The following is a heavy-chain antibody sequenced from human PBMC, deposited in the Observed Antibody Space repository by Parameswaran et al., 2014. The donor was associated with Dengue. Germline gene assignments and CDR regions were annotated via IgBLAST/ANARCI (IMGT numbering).Heavy chain of an antibody. V-gene: IGHV1-8*01. J-gene: IGHJ4*02. CDR3: ASLGQYYFDY. D-gene: IGHD3-16*01. CDR2: MNPNSGNT. Sequence: WVRQAPGQGLEWMGWMNPNSGNTGYAQKFQGRVTMARNTSISTAYMELSSLRSEDTAVYYCASLGQYYFDYWGQGTLVTVSS.